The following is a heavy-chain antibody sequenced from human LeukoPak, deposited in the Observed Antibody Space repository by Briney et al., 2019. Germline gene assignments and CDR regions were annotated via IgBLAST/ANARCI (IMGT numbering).Heavy chain of an antibody. CDR3: TRAVVTTMIVVVTPLYYFDY. CDR1: GFTFGDYA. J-gene: IGHJ4*02. Sequence: GGSLRLSCTASGFTFGDYAMSWVRQAPGKGLEWVGFIRSKAYGGTTEYAASVKGRFTISRDDSKSIAYLQMNSLKTEDTAVYYCTRAVVTTMIVVVTPLYYFDYWGQGTLVTASS. CDR2: IRSKAYGGTT. D-gene: IGHD3-22*01. V-gene: IGHV3-49*04.